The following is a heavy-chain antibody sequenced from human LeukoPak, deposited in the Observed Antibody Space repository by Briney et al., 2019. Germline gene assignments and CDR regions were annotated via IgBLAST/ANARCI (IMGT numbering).Heavy chain of an antibody. CDR2: ISGDTSTK. D-gene: IGHD4-17*01. V-gene: IGHV3-48*01. CDR3: ARTSTYGDYDY. CDR1: GFTFDTYS. Sequence: SGGSLRLSCAASGFTFDTYSMNWVRQAPGKRLEWVSYISGDTSTKYYADSVMGRFTISRDVAKSSLYLQMNSLRAEDTAIYYCARTSTYGDYDYWGQGTLVTVSS. J-gene: IGHJ4*02.